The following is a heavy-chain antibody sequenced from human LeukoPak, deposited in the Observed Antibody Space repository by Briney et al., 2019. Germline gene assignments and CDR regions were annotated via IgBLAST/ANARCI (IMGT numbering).Heavy chain of an antibody. CDR1: GFTLNDYY. CDR3: ARAHSHYDSSGYYVFDY. Sequence: GCALTLSCVASGFTLNDYYMNWIRQTPGKGLEWVSYICSSSGYTNYADSVKGRFTISRDNAKNSLYLQMNSLRADDTAVYYCARAHSHYDSSGYYVFDYWGQGTLVTVSS. V-gene: IGHV3-11*05. J-gene: IGHJ4*02. CDR2: ICSSSGYT. D-gene: IGHD3-22*01.